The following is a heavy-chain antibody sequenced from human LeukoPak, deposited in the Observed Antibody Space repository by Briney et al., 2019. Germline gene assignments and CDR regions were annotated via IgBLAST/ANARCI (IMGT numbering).Heavy chain of an antibody. CDR3: ARVTYGEIAFDY. CDR1: GYTFTSYY. J-gene: IGHJ4*02. D-gene: IGHD4-17*01. V-gene: IGHV1-46*01. Sequence: ASVKVSCKASGYTFTSYYMHWVRQAPGQGLEWMGIINPSGGSTSYAQKFQGRVTMTRDTSTSTVYMELSSLRSEDTAVYYCARVTYGEIAFDYWGQGTLVTASS. CDR2: INPSGGST.